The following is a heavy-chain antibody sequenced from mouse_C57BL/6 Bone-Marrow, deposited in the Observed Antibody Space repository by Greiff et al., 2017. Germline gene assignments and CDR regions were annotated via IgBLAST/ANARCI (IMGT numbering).Heavy chain of an antibody. J-gene: IGHJ2*01. D-gene: IGHD4-1*01. V-gene: IGHV1-77*01. Sequence: VQLVESGAVLVKPGASVKISCKASGYTFTDYYINWVKQRPGQGLEWIGKIGPGRGSTYYNEKFKGKATLTADKSSSTAYMQLSSLTSEDSAVYFCERRNWEEYFDDWGQGTTLTGSS. CDR1: GYTFTDYY. CDR3: ERRNWEEYFDD. CDR2: IGPGRGST.